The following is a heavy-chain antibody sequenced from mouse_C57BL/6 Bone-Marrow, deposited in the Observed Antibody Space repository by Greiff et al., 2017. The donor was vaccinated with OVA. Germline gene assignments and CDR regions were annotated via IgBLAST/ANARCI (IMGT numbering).Heavy chain of an antibody. D-gene: IGHD1-1*01. Sequence: VQLQQSGAELVKPGASVKLSCTASGFNIKDYYMHWVKQRPEQGLEWIGRIDPEDGETKYAPKFPGKATITADTSSNTAYLQLSSLTSEDTAVYYCARMGYYGSSSFAYWGQGTLVTVSA. V-gene: IGHV14-2*01. CDR3: ARMGYYGSSSFAY. CDR2: IDPEDGET. J-gene: IGHJ3*01. CDR1: GFNIKDYY.